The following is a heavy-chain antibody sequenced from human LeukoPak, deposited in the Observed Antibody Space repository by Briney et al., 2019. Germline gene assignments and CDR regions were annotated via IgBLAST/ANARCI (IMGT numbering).Heavy chain of an antibody. V-gene: IGHV3-48*02. J-gene: IGHJ4*02. Sequence: PGGSLRLSCAASGFTFSSYSMNWVRQALGKGLEWVSYISSDSGSIYYADSVKGRFTISRDNAKNSLYLQMNSLRDEDTAVYYCARTTSGDWGQGTLLTVSS. CDR2: ISSDSGSI. D-gene: IGHD1-14*01. CDR3: ARTTSGD. CDR1: GFTFSSYS.